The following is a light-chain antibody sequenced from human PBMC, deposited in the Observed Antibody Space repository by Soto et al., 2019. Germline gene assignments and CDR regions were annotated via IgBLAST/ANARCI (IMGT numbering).Light chain of an antibody. CDR3: QQYVRAFRS. CDR1: QSISTW. J-gene: IGKJ1*01. CDR2: KAS. Sequence: DIQMTQSRSTLSASVGDRVTITCRASQSISTWLAWYQQKPGTAPKLLIYKASSLQSGVPSRFSGSGSGTEFTLTISSLQPDDFATYYCQQYVRAFRSFGQGTKV. V-gene: IGKV1-5*03.